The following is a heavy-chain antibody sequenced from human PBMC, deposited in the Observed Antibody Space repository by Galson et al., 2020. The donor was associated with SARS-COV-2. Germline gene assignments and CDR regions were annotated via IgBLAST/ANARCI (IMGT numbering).Heavy chain of an antibody. Sequence: SETLSLTCTVSGGSISSSSYYWGWIRQPPGKGLEWIGSIYYSGSTYYNPSLKSRVTISVDTSKNQFSLKLSSVTAADTAVYYCARRRVTEFDYWGQGTLVPVSS. V-gene: IGHV4-39*01. J-gene: IGHJ4*02. CDR2: IYYSGST. CDR1: GGSISSSSYY. D-gene: IGHD1-20*01. CDR3: ARRRVTEFDY.